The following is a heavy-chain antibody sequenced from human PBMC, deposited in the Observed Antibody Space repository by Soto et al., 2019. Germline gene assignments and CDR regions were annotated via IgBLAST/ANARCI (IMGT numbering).Heavy chain of an antibody. J-gene: IGHJ4*02. D-gene: IGHD2-21*01. CDR2: INHSGST. CDR3: AGGYSVGVPGGGL. Sequence: QVQLQQWGAGLLKPSETLSLTCAVYGGSFSGYYWSWIRQPPGKGLEWIGEINHSGSTNYNPSLKGRVTISVDTSKNQFSLKLTSVTAADTAVYYCAGGYSVGVPGGGLWGQGTLVTVSS. V-gene: IGHV4-34*01. CDR1: GGSFSGYY.